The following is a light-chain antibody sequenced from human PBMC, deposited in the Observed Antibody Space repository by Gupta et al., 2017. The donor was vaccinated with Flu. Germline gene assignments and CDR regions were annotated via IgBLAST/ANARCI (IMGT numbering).Light chain of an antibody. CDR3: QSADSTGTYEV. CDR2: KDS. V-gene: IGLV3-25*02. J-gene: IGLJ2*01. Sequence: SYELTQPPSVSVSPGQTASITCGGDAFPKQYAYWYQQKPGQPPVLVIFKDSERPSGIPERFSGSSSGKTVTLTISGVQAEDEADYYCQSADSTGTYEVFGGGTKLTVL. CDR1: AFPKQY.